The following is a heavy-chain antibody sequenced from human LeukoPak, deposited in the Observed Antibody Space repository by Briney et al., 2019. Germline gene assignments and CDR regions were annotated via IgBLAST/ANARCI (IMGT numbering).Heavy chain of an antibody. CDR1: GGSISSYY. CDR2: IYYSGST. V-gene: IGHV4-59*12. CDR3: AREDYYDSSGYYYRGY. D-gene: IGHD3-22*01. Sequence: SETLSLTCTVSGGSISSYYWSWIRQPPGKGLEWIGYIYYSGSTNYNPSLKSRVTMSVDTSKNQFSLKLSSVTAADTAVYYCAREDYYDSSGYYYRGYWGQGTLVTVSS. J-gene: IGHJ4*02.